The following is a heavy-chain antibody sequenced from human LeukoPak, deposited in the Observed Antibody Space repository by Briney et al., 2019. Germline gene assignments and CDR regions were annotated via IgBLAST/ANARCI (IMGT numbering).Heavy chain of an antibody. V-gene: IGHV4-61*01. D-gene: IGHD3-10*01. CDR1: GGSVSRGSYY. Sequence: SETLSLTCTVSGGSVSRGSYYWTWIRQPPGKGLEWIGYIYYSGSTNYNPSLKSRVIISVDTSKNQFSLKLSSVTAADTAVYYCARAIRMVRGVIPFYYGMDVWGKGTTVTVPS. CDR2: IYYSGST. J-gene: IGHJ6*04. CDR3: ARAIRMVRGVIPFYYGMDV.